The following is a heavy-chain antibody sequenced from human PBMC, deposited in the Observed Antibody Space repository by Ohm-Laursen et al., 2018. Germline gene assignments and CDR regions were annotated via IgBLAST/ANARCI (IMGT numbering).Heavy chain of an antibody. Sequence: SLRLSCAATGFTFSSYAMSWVRQAPGAGLEWVSGIRGSGGSTYYADSVKGRFIISRDNSKNTVHLQMNSLRAEDTAVYYCAKGVSRYYESSGYYVLDYWGQGTLVTVSS. D-gene: IGHD3-22*01. J-gene: IGHJ4*02. CDR2: IRGSGGST. V-gene: IGHV3-23*01. CDR1: GFTFSSYA. CDR3: AKGVSRYYESSGYYVLDY.